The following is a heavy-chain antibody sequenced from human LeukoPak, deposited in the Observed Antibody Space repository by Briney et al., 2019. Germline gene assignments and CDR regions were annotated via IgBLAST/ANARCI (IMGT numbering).Heavy chain of an antibody. J-gene: IGHJ4*02. D-gene: IGHD5-12*01. Sequence: GGSLRLSCAASGFTFSTYWMSWVRQAPGKGLEWVANIKQDGSEKYYVDSVKGRFTISRDNAKNSLYLQMNGLRAEDTAVYYCASGIGYSGYDPIFDYWGQGTLVTVSS. CDR1: GFTFSTYW. CDR2: IKQDGSEK. V-gene: IGHV3-7*01. CDR3: ASGIGYSGYDPIFDY.